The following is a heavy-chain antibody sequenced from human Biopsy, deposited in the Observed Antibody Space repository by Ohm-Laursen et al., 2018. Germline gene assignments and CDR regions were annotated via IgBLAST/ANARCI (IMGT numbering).Heavy chain of an antibody. D-gene: IGHD2-15*01. CDR2: IRDKANSYTT. V-gene: IGHV3-72*01. CDR1: GFSFNDNY. CDR3: ARAGRYCSGGGCYSWFDS. J-gene: IGHJ5*01. Sequence: SLRLSCTASGFSFNDNYMDWVRQAPGKGLEWVGRIRDKANSYTTDYAASVKGRFTISRDDSKNSLYLQMNSLKTEDTALYYCARAGRYCSGGGCYSWFDSWGQGTLVTVSS.